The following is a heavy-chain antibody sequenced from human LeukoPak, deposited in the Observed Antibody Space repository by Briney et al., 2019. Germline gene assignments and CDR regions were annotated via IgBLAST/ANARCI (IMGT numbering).Heavy chain of an antibody. J-gene: IGHJ4*02. Sequence: RTGGSLRLSCAPSGLTFSRYAMNGVPQAPGEGREWVSAISGSGGSTYYAHPVRGRFTIPRDNLKNTLYLQIHSLRAEDTAVYYCAKGGMKAAAGTWGKGTLVTVSS. V-gene: IGHV3-23*01. CDR2: ISGSGGST. CDR3: AKGGMKAAAGT. CDR1: GLTFSRYA. D-gene: IGHD6-13*01.